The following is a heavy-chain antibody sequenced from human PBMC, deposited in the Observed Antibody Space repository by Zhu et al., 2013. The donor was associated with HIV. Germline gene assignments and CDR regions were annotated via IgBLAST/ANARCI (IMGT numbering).Heavy chain of an antibody. Sequence: EVQLLQSGAEVKKPGTTVKISCNFSGYTFSDYYIHWVQQAPGKGLQWMGLVDPADGGTRDAEKFLGRVTITADRALNTAYLELTGLRSDDTAMYYCVTSSGTSPAYWGQGTAVLVSS. V-gene: IGHV1-69-2*01. CDR2: VDPADGGT. CDR1: GYTFSDYY. J-gene: IGHJ4*02. CDR3: VTSSGTSPAY. D-gene: IGHD1-1*01.